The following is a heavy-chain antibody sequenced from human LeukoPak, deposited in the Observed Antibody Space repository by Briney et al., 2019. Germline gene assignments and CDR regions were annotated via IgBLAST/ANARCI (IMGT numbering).Heavy chain of an antibody. CDR3: ARDSNSYGSGATIDY. V-gene: IGHV3-23*01. J-gene: IGHJ4*02. Sequence: GGSLRLSCAASGFTFSSYAMSWVRQAPARGLEWVSALAASGGSTFYVDSVKGRFTVSRDNSKNTLYLQMNSLRAEDTAVYYCARDSNSYGSGATIDYWGQGTLVTVSS. CDR2: LAASGGST. CDR1: GFTFSSYA. D-gene: IGHD3-10*01.